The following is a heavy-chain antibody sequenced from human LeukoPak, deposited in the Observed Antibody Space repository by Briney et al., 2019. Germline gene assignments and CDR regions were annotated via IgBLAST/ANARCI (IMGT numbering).Heavy chain of an antibody. V-gene: IGHV3-11*06. J-gene: IGHJ4*02. CDR3: ASPGKGGYRYPLDY. CDR1: GFTFSDYY. CDR2: ISSSSSYT. D-gene: IGHD5-12*01. Sequence: GGSLRLSCAASGFTFSDYYMSWIRQAPGKGLEWVSYISSSSSYTNYADSVKGRFTISRDNAKNSLYLQMNSLRAEDTAVYYCASPGKGGYRYPLDYWGQGTLVTVSS.